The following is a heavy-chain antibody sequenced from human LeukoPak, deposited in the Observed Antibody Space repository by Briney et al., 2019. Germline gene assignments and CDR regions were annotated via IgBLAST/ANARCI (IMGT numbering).Heavy chain of an antibody. CDR2: INPNSGGT. J-gene: IGHJ4*02. CDR3: ARRHSSSWSRLLDY. Sequence: ASVKVSCKASGYTFTGYYMHWVRQAPGQGLEWMGWINPNSGGTNYAQKFQGRVTMTRDTSISTAYMELSRLRSDDTAVYYCARRHSSSWSRLLDYWGQGTLVTVSS. CDR1: GYTFTGYY. D-gene: IGHD6-13*01. V-gene: IGHV1-2*02.